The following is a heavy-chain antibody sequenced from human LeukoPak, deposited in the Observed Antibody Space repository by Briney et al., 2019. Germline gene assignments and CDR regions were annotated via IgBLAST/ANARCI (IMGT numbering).Heavy chain of an antibody. CDR3: AKIPVDTAMANVDY. V-gene: IGHV3-30*02. J-gene: IGHJ4*02. D-gene: IGHD5-18*01. Sequence: GGSLRLSCAASGFTFSSYGMHWVRHAPGEGLGWVAFIRYDGSNKYYADSVKGRFTISRDNSKNTLYLQMNSLRAEDTAVYYCAKIPVDTAMANVDYWGQGTLVTVSS. CDR2: IRYDGSNK. CDR1: GFTFSSYG.